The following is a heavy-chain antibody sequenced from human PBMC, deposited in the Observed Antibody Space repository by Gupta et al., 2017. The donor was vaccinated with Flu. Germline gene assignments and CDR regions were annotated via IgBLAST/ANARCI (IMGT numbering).Heavy chain of an antibody. Sequence: VQLVESGGGVVQPGQSLRLSCVASGFSFSSYGMNWVRQGPGKGLDGLAVIGYDGSHKDYADSGKGRFTISRDNSKNTVVLQMNSLRRDDTAVYYCDRDKKRGVAPPGDAGGQCTLVVVSS. J-gene: IGHJ5*02. V-gene: IGHV3-33*01. CDR3: DRDKKRGVAPPGDA. CDR2: IGYDGSHK. CDR1: GFSFSSYG.